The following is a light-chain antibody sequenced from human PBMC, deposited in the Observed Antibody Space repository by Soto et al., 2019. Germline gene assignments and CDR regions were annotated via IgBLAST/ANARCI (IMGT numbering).Light chain of an antibody. Sequence: EIVLTQSPGTLSLSRGERATLSCRASQSVSSSYLAWYQQKPGQAPRLLIYGASSRATGIPDRFSGSGSGTDFTLTISRLEPEDFAVYYCQQYGSSPAVTFGGVTKVEIK. CDR3: QQYGSSPAVT. J-gene: IGKJ4*01. V-gene: IGKV3-20*01. CDR2: GAS. CDR1: QSVSSSY.